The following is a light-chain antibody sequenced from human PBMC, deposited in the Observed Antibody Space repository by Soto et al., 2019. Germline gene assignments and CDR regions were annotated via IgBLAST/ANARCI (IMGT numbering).Light chain of an antibody. Sequence: DIQMTQSPSSLSASVGDRVTITCRASQGISDYLAWYQQKPGKVPKLLIYDASTLQSGVPSRFSGSGSGTDFTLTISSLQPEDVATYYCQKYNSAPITFSQGTRLEI. CDR2: DAS. V-gene: IGKV1-27*01. J-gene: IGKJ5*01. CDR3: QKYNSAPIT. CDR1: QGISDY.